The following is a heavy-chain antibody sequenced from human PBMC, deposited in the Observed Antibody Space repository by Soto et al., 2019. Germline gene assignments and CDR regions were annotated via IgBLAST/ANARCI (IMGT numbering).Heavy chain of an antibody. J-gene: IGHJ4*02. V-gene: IGHV3-23*01. CDR1: GFTFSNYV. Sequence: GGSLRLSCAASGFTFSNYVMNWVRQAPGKGLEWVSAISGRGDSTFYADSMGGRFTISRDNSKNTLYLQMKSLRAGDTAVYYCGFRKSRAAVAGTDYWGQGTLVTVSA. CDR3: GFRKSRAAVAGTDY. D-gene: IGHD6-19*01. CDR2: ISGRGDST.